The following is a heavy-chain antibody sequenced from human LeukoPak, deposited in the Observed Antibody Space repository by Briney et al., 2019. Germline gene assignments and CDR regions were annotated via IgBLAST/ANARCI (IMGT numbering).Heavy chain of an antibody. Sequence: SETLSLTCAVYGGSFSGYYWSWIRQPPGKGLEWIGEINHSGSTNYNPSLKSRVTISVDTSKNQFSLKLSSVTAADAAVYYCARAPGYEWFRPSGGLDYWGQGTLVT. CDR3: ARAPGYEWFRPSGGLDY. CDR2: INHSGST. D-gene: IGHD5-12*01. J-gene: IGHJ4*02. V-gene: IGHV4-34*01. CDR1: GGSFSGYY.